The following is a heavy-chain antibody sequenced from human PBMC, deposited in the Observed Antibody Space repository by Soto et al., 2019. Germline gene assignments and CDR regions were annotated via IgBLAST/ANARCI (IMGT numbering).Heavy chain of an antibody. CDR3: AKDDYYYSRSGYYIFDS. Sequence: QAQLVESGGGVVQPGESLRLSCEVSGFTFSAYGMHWVRQAPGKGLELVAAISHDGTNKNYGDSVKGRFTIYRDNSKNTLYLQMNSLRPEDTALYYCAKDDYYYSRSGYYIFDSWGQGTLGTVSS. D-gene: IGHD3-22*01. V-gene: IGHV3-30*18. CDR1: GFTFSAYG. J-gene: IGHJ4*02. CDR2: ISHDGTNK.